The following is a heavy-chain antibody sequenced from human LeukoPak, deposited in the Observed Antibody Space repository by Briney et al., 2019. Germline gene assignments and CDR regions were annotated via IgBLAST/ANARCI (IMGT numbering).Heavy chain of an antibody. Sequence: ASVKVSCKASGGTFSSYAISWVRQAPGQGLEWMGGIIPIFGTANYAQKFQGRVTITADKSTSTAYMELSSLRSEDTAVYYCARSRPMVRGASLDYWGQGTLVTVSS. CDR2: IIPIFGTA. J-gene: IGHJ4*02. V-gene: IGHV1-69*06. CDR1: GGTFSSYA. D-gene: IGHD3-10*01. CDR3: ARSRPMVRGASLDY.